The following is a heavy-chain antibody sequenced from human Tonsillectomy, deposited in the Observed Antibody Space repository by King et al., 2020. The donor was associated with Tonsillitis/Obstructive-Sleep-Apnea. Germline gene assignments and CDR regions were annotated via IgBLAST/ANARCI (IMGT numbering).Heavy chain of an antibody. V-gene: IGHV1-46*01. Sequence: VQLVESGAEVKKPGASVKVSCKASGYTFTSYYIHWVRQAPGQGLEWMGIINPSGGSTSYAQKFQGRVTMTRDTSTSTVYMELSSLRSEDTAVYYCARDHADILTGYSIDYWGQGTLVTVSS. CDR2: INPSGGST. J-gene: IGHJ4*02. CDR3: ARDHADILTGYSIDY. D-gene: IGHD3-9*01. CDR1: GYTFTSYY.